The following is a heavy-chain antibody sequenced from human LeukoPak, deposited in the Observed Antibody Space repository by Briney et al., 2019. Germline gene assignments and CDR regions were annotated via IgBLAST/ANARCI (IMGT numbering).Heavy chain of an antibody. CDR3: AKDRLPVGVLFDF. Sequence: GRSLRLSCAASGFIFDDYAMHWVRQAPGKSLEWVSRISWNSGSIGYADSVMGRFTISRDNAKNSLYLQMNSLRGEYTALYYCAKDRLPVGVLFDFWGQGTLVTVSS. CDR1: GFIFDDYA. CDR2: ISWNSGSI. V-gene: IGHV3-9*01. J-gene: IGHJ4*02. D-gene: IGHD1-26*01.